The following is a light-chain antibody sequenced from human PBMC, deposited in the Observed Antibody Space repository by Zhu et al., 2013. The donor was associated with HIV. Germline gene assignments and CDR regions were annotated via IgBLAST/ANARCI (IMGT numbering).Light chain of an antibody. CDR1: SSDIGTYNY. CDR3: ISYTRSSTLV. J-gene: IGLJ2*01. V-gene: IGLV2-14*01. CDR2: EVT. Sequence: QSALTQPASVSGSPGQSITISCTGSSSDIGTYNYVSWYQHHPGKAPKLMIYEVTNRPSGVSSRFSGSKSGNTASLTISGLQAEDEADYYCISYTRSSTLVFGGGTTLTVL.